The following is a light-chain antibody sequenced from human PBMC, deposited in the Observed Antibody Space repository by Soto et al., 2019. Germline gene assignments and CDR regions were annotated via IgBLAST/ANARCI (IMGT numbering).Light chain of an antibody. Sequence: DIQMTQSPSTLSASVGDRVTITCRASQSISSWLAWYQQRLGKAPKLLIYDASSLESGVPSRFSGSGSGTEFTLTISSLQPDDFATYYCQQYNSYWTFCQGTKVEIK. CDR1: QSISSW. CDR3: QQYNSYWT. CDR2: DAS. J-gene: IGKJ1*01. V-gene: IGKV1-5*01.